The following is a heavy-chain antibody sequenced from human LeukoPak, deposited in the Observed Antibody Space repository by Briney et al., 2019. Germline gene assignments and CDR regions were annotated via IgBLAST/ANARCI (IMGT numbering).Heavy chain of an antibody. CDR3: ASSSIAAPHYFYYYYLDV. CDR2: INPNIGGT. Sequence: ASVKVSCKASAYTFTGSYIHWVRQAPGQGLEWMGWINPNIGGTNYAQKFQGRVTMTRDTSISTAYMELSRLISDDTAVYYCASSSIAAPHYFYYYYLDVWGKGTTVTVSS. D-gene: IGHD6-6*01. J-gene: IGHJ6*03. V-gene: IGHV1-2*02. CDR1: AYTFTGSY.